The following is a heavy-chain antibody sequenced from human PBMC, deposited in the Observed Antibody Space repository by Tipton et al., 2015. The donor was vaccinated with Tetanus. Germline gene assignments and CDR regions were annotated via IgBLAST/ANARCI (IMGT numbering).Heavy chain of an antibody. CDR2: IYYGGAT. Sequence: TLSLTCSVSGGSVNSGTYYWSWIRQPPGKGLEWLGDIYYGGATQYNPSLESRVTISMDTSKNQFSLRLSSVTAADTAVYYCASYNIPYYFDYWGRGTLVTVSS. D-gene: IGHD2-2*02. CDR3: ASYNIPYYFDY. V-gene: IGHV4-61*01. J-gene: IGHJ4*02. CDR1: GGSVNSGTYY.